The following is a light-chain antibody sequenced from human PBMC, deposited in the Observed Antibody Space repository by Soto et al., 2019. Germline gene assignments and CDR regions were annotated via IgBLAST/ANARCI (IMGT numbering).Light chain of an antibody. CDR1: QSVGSN. CDR2: GAS. V-gene: IGKV3-15*01. Sequence: DILMTQSPATLSVSPGERATLSCRASQSVGSNLAWYQHKPGQAPRLLIYGASTRATGVPARFSGSGSGTEFTLTLSSLQSEDFAVYYCQEYDNWTFGQGTKVELK. CDR3: QEYDNWT. J-gene: IGKJ1*01.